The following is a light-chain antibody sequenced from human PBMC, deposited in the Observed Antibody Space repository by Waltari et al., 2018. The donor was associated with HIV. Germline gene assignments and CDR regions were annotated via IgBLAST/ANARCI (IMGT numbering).Light chain of an antibody. CDR1: TSNIGADYD. J-gene: IGLJ3*02. CDR2: GNN. Sequence: QSVLTQPPSVSGAPGQKVTISCTGSTSNIGADYDVHRYQQLPGRAPKVLIYGNNKRPSGIPGRFSGSKSGTSASLAITGLQSDDEADYYCHSYDSGLGALFGGGTKVTVL. V-gene: IGLV1-40*01. CDR3: HSYDSGLGAL.